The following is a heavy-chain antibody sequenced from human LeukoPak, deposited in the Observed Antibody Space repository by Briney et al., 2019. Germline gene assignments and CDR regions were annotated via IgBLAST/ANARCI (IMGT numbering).Heavy chain of an antibody. CDR1: GYTFTSYA. V-gene: IGHV1-3*01. J-gene: IGHJ4*02. CDR3: ARDQQLGSSWYDY. CDR2: INAGNGNT. D-gene: IGHD6-13*01. Sequence: ASVKVSCKVSGYTFTSYAMHWVRQAPGQRLEWMGWINAGNGNTKYSQKFQGRVTITRDTSASTAYMEPSSLRSEDTAVYYCARDQQLGSSWYDYWGQGTLVTVSS.